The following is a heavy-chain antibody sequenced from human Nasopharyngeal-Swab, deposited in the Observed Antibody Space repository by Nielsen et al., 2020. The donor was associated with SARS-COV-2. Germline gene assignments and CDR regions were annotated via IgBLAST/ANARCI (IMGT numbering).Heavy chain of an antibody. J-gene: IGHJ4*02. CDR2: IRSQGTNYAT. CDR1: GFTFSDSA. V-gene: IGHV3-73*01. Sequence: GESLMISCAASGFTFSDSAIHWVRQASGKGLEWVGRIRSQGTNYATAYATSVKGRFTIFRDDPTNTAFLQMNSLKTEDTAVYYCTRCGGGCYSRRDYWGQGTLVAVSS. CDR3: TRCGGGCYSRRDY. D-gene: IGHD2-15*01.